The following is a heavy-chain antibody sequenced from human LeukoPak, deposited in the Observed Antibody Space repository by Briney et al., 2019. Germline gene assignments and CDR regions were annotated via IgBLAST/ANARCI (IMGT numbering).Heavy chain of an antibody. Sequence: RGSLRLSCAASGFTFRSYDMHWVRQAPGKGLEWLAVISYDTSNKYYADSVKGRFTISRDNSKKSLYLQMNSLRAEDTAVYYCARDLGGRDGYNFDCWGQGTLVTVSS. J-gene: IGHJ4*02. CDR3: ARDLGGRDGYNFDC. CDR2: ISYDTSNK. CDR1: GFTFRSYD. D-gene: IGHD5-24*01. V-gene: IGHV3-30*04.